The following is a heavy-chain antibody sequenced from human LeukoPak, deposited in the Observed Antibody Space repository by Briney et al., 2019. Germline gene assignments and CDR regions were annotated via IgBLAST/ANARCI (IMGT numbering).Heavy chain of an antibody. V-gene: IGHV3-7*01. J-gene: IGHJ3*02. Sequence: GGSLRLSCAASGFIFSTYWMSWVRPAPGKGLEWVANMKQDGSEKYYADSGKGRFTISRDHAKNSVYLQIDCVRAKSTGVFFRARDRAKWLDAFDIWKQGTMVTVSA. D-gene: IGHD6-19*01. CDR3: ARDRAKWLDAFDI. CDR2: MKQDGSEK. CDR1: GFIFSTYW.